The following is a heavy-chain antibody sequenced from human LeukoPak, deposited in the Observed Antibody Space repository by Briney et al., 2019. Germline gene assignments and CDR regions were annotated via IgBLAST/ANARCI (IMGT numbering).Heavy chain of an antibody. CDR1: GGTFSSYA. CDR3: ARGGDGAWFDP. CDR2: IIPIFGTA. Sequence: SVKVSCKAPGGTFSSYAISWVRQAPGQGLEWMGGIIPIFGTANYAQKFQGRVTITADESTSTPYMELSSLRSEDTAVYYCARGGDGAWFDPWGQGTLVTVSS. V-gene: IGHV1-69*01. D-gene: IGHD2-21*02. J-gene: IGHJ5*02.